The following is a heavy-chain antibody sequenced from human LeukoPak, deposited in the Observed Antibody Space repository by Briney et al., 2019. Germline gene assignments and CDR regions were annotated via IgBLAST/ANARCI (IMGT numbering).Heavy chain of an antibody. D-gene: IGHD6-13*01. CDR1: GFTFSSYG. Sequence: GGSLRLSCAASGFTFSSYGMHWVRQAPGKGLEWVAFIRYDGSNKYYADSVKGRFTISRDNSKNTLYLQMNSLRAEDTAVYYCARDQGAGIAAAGQGGVDYWGQGTLVTVSS. CDR3: ARDQGAGIAAAGQGGVDY. CDR2: IRYDGSNK. J-gene: IGHJ4*02. V-gene: IGHV3-30*02.